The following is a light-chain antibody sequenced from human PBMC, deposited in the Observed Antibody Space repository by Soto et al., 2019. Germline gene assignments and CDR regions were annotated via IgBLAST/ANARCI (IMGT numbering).Light chain of an antibody. CDR3: GTWDSSLSAAV. Sequence: QSVLTQPPSVSAAPGQKVTISCSGSSSNIGNNYVSWYQQLPGTAPKLLIYENNKRPSGIPDRFSGSKSGTSATLGITGLQTGDEDDYYCGTWDSSLSAAVFGGGTQLTVL. J-gene: IGLJ7*01. CDR1: SSNIGNNY. V-gene: IGLV1-51*02. CDR2: ENN.